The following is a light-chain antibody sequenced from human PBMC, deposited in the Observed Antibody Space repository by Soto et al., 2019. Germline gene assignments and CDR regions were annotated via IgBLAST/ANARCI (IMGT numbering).Light chain of an antibody. Sequence: EIVLTQSPATLSLSPGERATISCRASQSVSSYLAWYQQKPGQAPRLLIYDASNRATGIPARFSGSGSGTYFTLTISSLEPEDFAVYYCQQRSSYTFGQGTMLEIK. CDR1: QSVSSY. V-gene: IGKV3-11*01. J-gene: IGKJ2*01. CDR2: DAS. CDR3: QQRSSYT.